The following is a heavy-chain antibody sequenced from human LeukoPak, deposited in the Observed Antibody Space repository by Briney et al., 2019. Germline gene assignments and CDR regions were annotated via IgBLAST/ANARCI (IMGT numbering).Heavy chain of an antibody. CDR3: TTLGGGGSYRGLFY. CDR2: IRSKANSYAT. Sequence: PGGSLRLSCAASGFTFSGSAMHWVRQASGKGLESVGRIRSKANSYATAYAASVKGRFTISRDDSKNTAYLQMNSLKTEDTAVYYCTTLGGGGSYRGLFYWGQGTLVTVSS. J-gene: IGHJ4*02. D-gene: IGHD1-26*01. CDR1: GFTFSGSA. V-gene: IGHV3-73*01.